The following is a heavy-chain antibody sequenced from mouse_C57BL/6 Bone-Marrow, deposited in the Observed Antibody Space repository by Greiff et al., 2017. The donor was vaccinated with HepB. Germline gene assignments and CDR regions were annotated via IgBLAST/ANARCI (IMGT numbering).Heavy chain of an antibody. CDR1: RFTFSDYG. Sequence: EVKLMESGGGLVKPGGSLKLSCAASRFTFSDYGMHWVRQAPEKGLEWVAYISSGSSTIYYADTVKGRFTISRDNAKNTLFLQMTSLRSEDTAMYYCARHGGGDLFPFAYWGQGTLVTVSA. V-gene: IGHV5-17*01. CDR2: ISSGSSTI. J-gene: IGHJ3*01. D-gene: IGHD1-1*01. CDR3: ARHGGGDLFPFAY.